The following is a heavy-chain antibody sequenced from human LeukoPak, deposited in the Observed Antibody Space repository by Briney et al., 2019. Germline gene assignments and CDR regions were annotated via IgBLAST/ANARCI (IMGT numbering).Heavy chain of an antibody. J-gene: IGHJ4*02. V-gene: IGHV4-34*01. CDR3: ARGHSYGY. D-gene: IGHD5-18*01. CDR1: GGSFSGYY. CDR2: INHSGST. Sequence: SSEALSLTCAVYGGSFSGYYWSWIRQPPGKGLEWIGEINHSGSTNYNPSLKSRVTISVDTSKNQFSLKLSSVTAADTAVYYCARGHSYGYWGQGTLVTVSS.